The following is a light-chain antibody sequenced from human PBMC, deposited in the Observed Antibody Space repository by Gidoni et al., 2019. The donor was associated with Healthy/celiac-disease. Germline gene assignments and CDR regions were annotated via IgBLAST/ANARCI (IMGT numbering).Light chain of an antibody. CDR1: RSVLYSSNNKNY. Sequence: DIVMTQSPDSLTVSLGERATINCKSSRSVLYSSNNKNYLAWYQQKPGQPPKLLIYWASTRESGVPDRFSGSGSGTDFTPPLSSLQAEDVAVYYCQQYYTTPLTFGQGTRLEIK. CDR2: WAS. J-gene: IGKJ5*01. V-gene: IGKV4-1*01. CDR3: QQYYTTPLT.